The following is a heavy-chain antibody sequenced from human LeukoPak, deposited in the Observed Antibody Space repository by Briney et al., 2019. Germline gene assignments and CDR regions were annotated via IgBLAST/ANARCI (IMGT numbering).Heavy chain of an antibody. J-gene: IGHJ4*02. D-gene: IGHD1-26*01. CDR2: ISYDGSNK. Sequence: GGSLRLSCAASGFTFSSYAMHWVRQAPGKGLEWVAVISYDGSNKYYPDSVKGRFTISRDNSKNTLYLQMNSLRAEDTAVYYCARDSSWELPVGYFDYWGQGTLVTVSS. CDR3: ARDSSWELPVGYFDY. CDR1: GFTFSSYA. V-gene: IGHV3-30*04.